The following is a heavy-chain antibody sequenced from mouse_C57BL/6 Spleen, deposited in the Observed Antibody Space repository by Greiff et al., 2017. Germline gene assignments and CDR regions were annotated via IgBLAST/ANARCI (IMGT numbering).Heavy chain of an antibody. Sequence: QVQLQQSGAELVKPGASVKLSCKASGYTFTSYWMHWVKQRPGQGLEWIGMIHPNSGSTNYNEKFKSKATLTVDKSSSTAYMQLSSLTSEDSAVYYCARIYYYGSSYEGYAMDYWGQGTSVTVSS. CDR1: GYTFTSYW. V-gene: IGHV1-64*01. CDR3: ARIYYYGSSYEGYAMDY. J-gene: IGHJ4*01. CDR2: IHPNSGST. D-gene: IGHD1-1*01.